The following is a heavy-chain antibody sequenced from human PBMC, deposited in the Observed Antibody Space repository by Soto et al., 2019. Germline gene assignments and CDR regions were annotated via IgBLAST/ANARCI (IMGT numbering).Heavy chain of an antibody. CDR1: CGSISTVGHY. CDR2: IYHTGST. D-gene: IGHD1-1*01. CDR3: ARATGTLRSRNCDY. Sequence: SETLSLTCTVSCGSISTVGHYWTCIHQPPGKGLEWIGSIYHTGSTYYSKSLRSRLTMSVDTSKSQFSLRLSSVTAADTAVYYCARATGTLRSRNCDYWGQGSLVTVSS. J-gene: IGHJ4*02. V-gene: IGHV4-31*03.